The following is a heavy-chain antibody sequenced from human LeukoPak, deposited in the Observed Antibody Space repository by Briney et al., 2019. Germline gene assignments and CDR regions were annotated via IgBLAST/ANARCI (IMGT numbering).Heavy chain of an antibody. J-gene: IGHJ4*02. CDR1: GFTVSSNY. CDR3: AKGSDTSRPYYFDY. D-gene: IGHD2-2*01. V-gene: IGHV3-66*01. CDR2: IFSGGST. Sequence: GGSLRLSCAASGFTVSSNYMSWVRQAPGKGLEWVSLIFSGGSTYYADSVTGRFAISRDISQNTLYLQMNSLRAEDAAVYYCAKGSDTSRPYYFDYWGQGTLVTVSS.